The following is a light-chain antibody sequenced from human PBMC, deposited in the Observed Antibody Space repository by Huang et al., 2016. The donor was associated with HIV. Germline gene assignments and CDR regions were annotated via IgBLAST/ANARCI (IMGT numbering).Light chain of an antibody. CDR1: QSVTSN. J-gene: IGKJ1*01. CDR2: SAS. CDR3: QHYNNWPWWT. V-gene: IGKV3-15*01. Sequence: EVVMTQSPAILSVSPGERATLSCRASQSVTSNLAWYQQKPGQAPRLLIYSASTRATGNPASFSGSGSGTEFTLTISSLQSEDFAVYYCQHYNNWPWWTFGQGTKVEIK.